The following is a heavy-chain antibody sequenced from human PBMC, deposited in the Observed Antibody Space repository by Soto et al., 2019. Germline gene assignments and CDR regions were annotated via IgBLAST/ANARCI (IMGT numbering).Heavy chain of an antibody. V-gene: IGHV4-30-2*01. CDR1: GGSISTVGHY. CDR3: ARGRSSYYDYGMAV. J-gene: IGHJ6*02. CDR2: IYHTGST. Sequence: SETLSLTCSVSGGSISTVGHYWTWIRQPPGKGLEWIGCIYHTGSTYSSKSLRSRVTMSVDTSKNQFSLRLTSVTAADTDVYFCARGRSSYYDYGMAVWGQGTTVTVSS. D-gene: IGHD6-6*01.